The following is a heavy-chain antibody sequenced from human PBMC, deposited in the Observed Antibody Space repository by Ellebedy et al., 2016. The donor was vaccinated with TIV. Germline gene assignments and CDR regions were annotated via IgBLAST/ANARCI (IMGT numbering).Heavy chain of an antibody. Sequence: GESLKISCATSGFTFSRNAMTWVRQAPGKELEWVSSITSSGDRTNYADSVKGRFTISRDNFKSTLLLQMNTLTAEDTAVYYCATVSGKYYFDSWGQGTLVTVSS. CDR3: ATVSGKYYFDS. D-gene: IGHD2-8*01. V-gene: IGHV3-23*01. J-gene: IGHJ4*02. CDR1: GFTFSRNA. CDR2: ITSSGDRT.